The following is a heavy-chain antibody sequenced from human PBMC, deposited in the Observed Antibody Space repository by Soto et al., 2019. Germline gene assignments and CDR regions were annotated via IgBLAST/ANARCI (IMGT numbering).Heavy chain of an antibody. J-gene: IGHJ5*02. V-gene: IGHV1-24*01. Sequence: QVQLIQSGAEVKRPGASVKVSCKVSGDTLTEVSIHWVRQAPGEGLEWMGGFDPEDGETIYAQKFQGRVTMTEDTSTATAYMELSSLRSDDTAVYYCTKLRTSSWYVLFDPWGQGTLVTVSS. CDR2: FDPEDGET. CDR1: GDTLTEVS. CDR3: TKLRTSSWYVLFDP. D-gene: IGHD2-2*01.